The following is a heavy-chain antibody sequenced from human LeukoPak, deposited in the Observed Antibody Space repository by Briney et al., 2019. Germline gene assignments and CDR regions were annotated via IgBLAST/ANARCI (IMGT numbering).Heavy chain of an antibody. Sequence: ASVMVSCKASGYTFIDYYIHWLRQAPGQGLEWMGWINPNSGDTNYAQKFQDRVTLTRDTSITTAYMELTNLRSDDTAVYYCARPHGDYYNWFDPWGQGTLVTVSS. CDR2: INPNSGDT. D-gene: IGHD4-17*01. CDR3: ARPHGDYYNWFDP. CDR1: GYTFIDYY. V-gene: IGHV1-2*02. J-gene: IGHJ5*02.